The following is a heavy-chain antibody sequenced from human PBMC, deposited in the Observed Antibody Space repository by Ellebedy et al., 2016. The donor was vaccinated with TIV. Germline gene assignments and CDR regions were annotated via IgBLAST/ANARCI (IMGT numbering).Heavy chain of an antibody. CDR1: GYTFTTYA. Sequence: AASVKVSCKASGYTFTTYAIHWVRQAPGQGLEWMGWINGGNGNKKYSQKFQGRVTITRDTSASTAYMELRSLRSEDTAVYYCASARNYHDSSGYYQKSYGMDVWGQGTTVTVSS. CDR3: ASARNYHDSSGYYQKSYGMDV. D-gene: IGHD3-22*01. CDR2: INGGNGNK. V-gene: IGHV1-3*01. J-gene: IGHJ6*02.